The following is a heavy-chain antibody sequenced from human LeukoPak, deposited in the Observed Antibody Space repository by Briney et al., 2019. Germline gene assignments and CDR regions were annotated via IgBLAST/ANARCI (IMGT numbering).Heavy chain of an antibody. CDR3: ARVRFLLDY. J-gene: IGHJ4*02. Sequence: PGGSLRLSCSASGFTFSSSPMHWVRQAPGKGLEWVSYISSSGSTIYHADSVKGRFTISRDNAKNSLYLQMNSLRAEDTAVYYCARVRFLLDYWGQGTLVTVSS. CDR2: ISSSGSTI. V-gene: IGHV3-48*03. D-gene: IGHD2/OR15-2a*01. CDR1: GFTFSSSP.